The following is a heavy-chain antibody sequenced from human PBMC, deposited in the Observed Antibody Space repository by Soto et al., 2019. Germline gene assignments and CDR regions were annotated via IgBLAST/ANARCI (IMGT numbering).Heavy chain of an antibody. J-gene: IGHJ6*02. Sequence: QMQLVQSGPEVKKPGTSVKVSCKASGFTFTSSAVQWVRQARGQRLEWIGWIVVGSGNTNYAQKFQERVTITRDMSTSTAYMELSSLRSEDTAVYYCAADPQSEHYYYYYYGMDVWGQGTTVTVSS. CDR2: IVVGSGNT. CDR3: AADPQSEHYYYYYYGMDV. CDR1: GFTFTSSA. V-gene: IGHV1-58*01.